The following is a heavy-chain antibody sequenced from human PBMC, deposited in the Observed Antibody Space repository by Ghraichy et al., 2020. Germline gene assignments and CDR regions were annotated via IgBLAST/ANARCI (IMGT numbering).Heavy chain of an antibody. D-gene: IGHD3-10*01. V-gene: IGHV3-66*01. CDR1: GFTVSSNY. J-gene: IGHJ4*02. CDR3: ARVVRHYYGSGSYFYFDY. CDR2: IYSGGST. Sequence: GESLNISCAASGFTVSSNYMSWVRQAPGKGLEWVSVIYSGGSTYYADSVKGRFTISRDNSKNTLYLQMNSLRAEDTAVYYCARVVRHYYGSGSYFYFDYWGQGTLVTVSS.